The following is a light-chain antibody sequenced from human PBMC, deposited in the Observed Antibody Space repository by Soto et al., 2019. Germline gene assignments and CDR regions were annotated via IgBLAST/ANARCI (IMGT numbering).Light chain of an antibody. Sequence: ETVLTQSPATVSLSPGQRATLSCRASQSVSANYLAWYQQKPGQAPRLLIDGASSRATGIPDRFSGSGPGTDFTLTISRLEPEDFAVYYCQQYGSSPRTFGRGTKVDIK. CDR1: QSVSANY. V-gene: IGKV3-20*01. J-gene: IGKJ1*01. CDR3: QQYGSSPRT. CDR2: GAS.